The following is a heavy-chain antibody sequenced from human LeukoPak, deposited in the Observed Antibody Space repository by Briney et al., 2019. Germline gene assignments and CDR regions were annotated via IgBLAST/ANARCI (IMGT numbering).Heavy chain of an antibody. CDR3: ARDFGYSYGYNDYYYFDY. J-gene: IGHJ4*02. V-gene: IGHV4-4*07. CDR1: GGSISSYY. Sequence: SETLSLTCTVSGGSISSYYWSWIRQPAGKGLEWIGRIYTSGSTNYNPSLKSRVTMSVDTSTNQFSLKLSSVTAADTAVYYCARDFGYSYGYNDYYYFDYWGQGTLVTVSS. CDR2: IYTSGST. D-gene: IGHD5-18*01.